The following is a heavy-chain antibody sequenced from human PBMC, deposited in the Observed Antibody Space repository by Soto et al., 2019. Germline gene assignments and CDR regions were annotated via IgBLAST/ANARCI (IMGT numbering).Heavy chain of an antibody. J-gene: IGHJ4*02. CDR2: IYYSGST. CDR3: ARPLGYCTNGVCLDDD. V-gene: IGHV4-39*01. D-gene: IGHD2-8*01. Sequence: PSETLSLTCTVSGGSVSSSSYYWGWIRQPPGKGLEWIGSIYYSGSTYYNPSLKSRVTISVDTSKNQFSLKLSSVTAADTAVYYCARPLGYCTNGVCLDDDWGQGTLVTVSS. CDR1: GGSVSSSSYY.